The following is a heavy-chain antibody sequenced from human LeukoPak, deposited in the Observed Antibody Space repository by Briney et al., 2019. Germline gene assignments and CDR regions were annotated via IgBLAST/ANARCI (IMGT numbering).Heavy chain of an antibody. CDR1: GFTVSSNY. V-gene: IGHV3-53*05. CDR2: IYSGGST. J-gene: IGHJ4*02. CDR3: AKGHYYDSSGQFDY. Sequence: GGSLRLSCAASGFTVSSNYMSWVCQAPGKGLEWVSVIYSGGSTYYADSVKGRFTISRDNAKNSLYLQMNSLRAEDTALYYCAKGHYYDSSGQFDYWGQGTLVTVSS. D-gene: IGHD3-22*01.